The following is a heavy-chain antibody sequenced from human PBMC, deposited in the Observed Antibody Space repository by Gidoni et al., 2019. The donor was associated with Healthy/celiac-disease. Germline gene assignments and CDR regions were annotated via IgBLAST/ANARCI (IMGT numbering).Heavy chain of an antibody. CDR2: ISYEGSKK. J-gene: IGHJ4*02. CDR1: GFTSRSYC. V-gene: IGHV3-30*03. D-gene: IGHD3-9*01. Sequence: QVQLVESGGGVVQPGRSLRLSCAASGFTSRSYCMHWFRQAPGKGLEWVGVISYEGSKKYYADSVKGRFTISRDNSKNTLYLQMNSLRAEDTAVYYCARELRYYDILTGYSQPYYYFDYWGQGTLVTVSS. CDR3: ARELRYYDILTGYSQPYYYFDY.